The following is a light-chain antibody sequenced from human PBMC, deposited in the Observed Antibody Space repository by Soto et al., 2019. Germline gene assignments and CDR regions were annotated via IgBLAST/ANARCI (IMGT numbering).Light chain of an antibody. CDR2: EVS. Sequence: QSALTQPPSAAGSPGQSVTISCTGTSSDVGGYNYVSWYQQHPGKAPQLMIYEVSKRPSGVPDRFSGSKSGNTAYLTVSGLQAEDEADYYCSSYAGSNNNYVFGTGTKLTVL. CDR1: SSDVGGYNY. J-gene: IGLJ1*01. V-gene: IGLV2-8*01. CDR3: SSYAGSNNNYV.